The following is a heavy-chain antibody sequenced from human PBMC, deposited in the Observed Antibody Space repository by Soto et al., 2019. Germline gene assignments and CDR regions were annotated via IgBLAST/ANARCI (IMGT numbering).Heavy chain of an antibody. CDR2: IKQDGSEK. CDR3: ARRYDYVWGSYRNRYFDY. V-gene: IGHV3-7*03. D-gene: IGHD3-16*02. Sequence: GGSLRLSCAASGFTFSSYWMSWVRQAPGKGLEWVANIKQDGSEKYYVDSVKGRFTISRDNAKNSLYLQMNSLRAEDTAVYYCARRYDYVWGSYRNRYFDYWGQGTLVTVSS. J-gene: IGHJ4*02. CDR1: GFTFSSYW.